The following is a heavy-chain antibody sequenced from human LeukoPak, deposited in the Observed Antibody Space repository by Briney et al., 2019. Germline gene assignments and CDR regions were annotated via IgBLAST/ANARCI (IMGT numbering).Heavy chain of an antibody. D-gene: IGHD3-10*01. CDR2: IIPIFGTA. Sequence: SSVKVSCKASGGTFSSYAISWVRQAPGQGLEWMGRIIPIFGTANYAQKFQGRVTITTDESTSTAYMELGGLRSEDTAVYYCASSAPRVYYYYYYMDVWGKGTTVTVSS. V-gene: IGHV1-69*05. J-gene: IGHJ6*03. CDR3: ASSAPRVYYYYYYMDV. CDR1: GGTFSSYA.